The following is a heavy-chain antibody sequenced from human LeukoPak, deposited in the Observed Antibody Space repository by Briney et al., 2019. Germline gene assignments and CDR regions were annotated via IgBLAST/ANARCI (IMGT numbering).Heavy chain of an antibody. CDR1: GGSFSGYY. J-gene: IGHJ3*02. CDR2: INHSGST. V-gene: IGHV4-34*01. CDR3: ARVSSGWYGAFDI. Sequence: SETLSLTCAVYGGSFSGYYWSWIRQPPGKGLEWIGEINHSGSTNYNPSLKSRVTISVDTSKNQFSLKLSSVPAADTAVYYCARVSSGWYGAFDIWGQGTMVTVSS. D-gene: IGHD6-19*01.